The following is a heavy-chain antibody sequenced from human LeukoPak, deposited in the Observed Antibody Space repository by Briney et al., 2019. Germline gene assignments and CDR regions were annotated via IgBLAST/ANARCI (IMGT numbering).Heavy chain of an antibody. J-gene: IGHJ3*02. Sequence: PSETLSLTCTVSGGSISSSSYYWGWIRQPPGKGLEWIGSIYYSGSTYYNPSLKSRVTISVDTSKNQFSLKLSSVTAADTAVYYCARDQGSGGPWESDAFDIWGQGTMVTVSS. CDR2: IYYSGST. V-gene: IGHV4-39*07. CDR3: ARDQGSGGPWESDAFDI. CDR1: GGSISSSSYY. D-gene: IGHD2-15*01.